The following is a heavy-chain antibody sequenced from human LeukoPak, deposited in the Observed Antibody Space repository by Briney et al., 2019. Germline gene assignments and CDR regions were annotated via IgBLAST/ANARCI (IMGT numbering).Heavy chain of an antibody. Sequence: PGGSLRLSFAASGFTFSSYAMSWVRQAPGKWLEWVSAISGSGGSTYYADSVKGRFTISRDNSKNTMYLQMNSLRAEDTAVYYCAKANSSWIQLWFFFDYWGQGTLVTVSS. CDR1: GFTFSSYA. J-gene: IGHJ4*02. CDR2: ISGSGGST. CDR3: AKANSSWIQLWFFFDY. D-gene: IGHD5-18*01. V-gene: IGHV3-23*01.